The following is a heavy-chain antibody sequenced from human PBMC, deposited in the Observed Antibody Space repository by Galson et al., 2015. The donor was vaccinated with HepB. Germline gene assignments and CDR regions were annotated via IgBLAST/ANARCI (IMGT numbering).Heavy chain of an antibody. D-gene: IGHD6-13*01. CDR2: ITDNGDV. CDR3: ARDPAAGDS. V-gene: IGHV3-21*01. CDR1: GFTFSIYS. J-gene: IGHJ4*02. Sequence: SLRLSCAASGFTFSIYSMNWVRQAPGKGLEWVSSITDNGDVYYAVSVEGRFSISRDNAQNSLYLQMSSLRAEDTAMYYCARDPAAGDSWGQGTLVTVSS.